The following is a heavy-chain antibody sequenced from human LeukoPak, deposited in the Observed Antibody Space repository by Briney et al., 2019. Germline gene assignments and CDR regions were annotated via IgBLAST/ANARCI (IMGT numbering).Heavy chain of an antibody. Sequence: SVKVSCKASGGTFSSYAISWVRQAPGQGLEWMGGIIPIFGTANYAQKFQGRVTITADESTSTAYMELSSLRSEDTAVYYCARGGQAGYDGSGYYLDYWGQGTLVTVSS. CDR2: IIPIFGTA. CDR1: GGTFSSYA. V-gene: IGHV1-69*13. J-gene: IGHJ4*02. CDR3: ARGGQAGYDGSGYYLDY. D-gene: IGHD3-22*01.